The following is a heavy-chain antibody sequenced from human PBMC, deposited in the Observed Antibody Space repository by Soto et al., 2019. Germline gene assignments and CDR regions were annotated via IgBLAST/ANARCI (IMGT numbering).Heavy chain of an antibody. CDR3: ARVLDRSGLERLIGGEGFDP. D-gene: IGHD1-1*01. CDR2: INHSGST. Sequence: SETLSLTCAVYGGSFSGYYWSWIRQPPGKGLEWIGEINHSGSTNYNPSLKSRVTISVDTSKNQFSLKLSSVTAADTAVYYCARVLDRSGLERLIGGEGFDPWGQGTLVTVSS. J-gene: IGHJ5*02. V-gene: IGHV4-34*01. CDR1: GGSFSGYY.